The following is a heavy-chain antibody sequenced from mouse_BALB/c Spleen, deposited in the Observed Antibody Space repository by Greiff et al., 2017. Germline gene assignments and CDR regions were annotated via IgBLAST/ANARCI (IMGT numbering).Heavy chain of an antibody. V-gene: IGHV5-17*02. Sequence: EVKLVESGGGLVQPGGSRKLSCAASGFTFSSFGMHWVRQAPEKGLEWVAYISSGSSTIYYADTVKGRFTISRDNPKNTLFLQMTSLRSEDTAMYYCARNDYRYYFDYWGQGTTLTVSS. CDR2: ISSGSSTI. D-gene: IGHD2-14*01. J-gene: IGHJ2*01. CDR1: GFTFSSFG. CDR3: ARNDYRYYFDY.